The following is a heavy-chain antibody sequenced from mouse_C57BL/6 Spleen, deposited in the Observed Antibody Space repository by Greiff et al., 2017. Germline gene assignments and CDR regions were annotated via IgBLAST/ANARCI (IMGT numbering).Heavy chain of an antibody. CDR3: ARRYYGSRSYWYFDV. CDR2: IHPNSGST. J-gene: IGHJ1*03. V-gene: IGHV1-64*01. D-gene: IGHD1-1*01. CDR1: GYTFTSYW. Sequence: VQLQQPGAELVKPGASVKLSCKASGYTFTSYWMHWVKQRPGQGLEWIGMIHPNSGSTNYNEKFKSKATLTVDKSSSTAYMQLSSLTSEDSAVYYCARRYYGSRSYWYFDVWGTGTTVTVSS.